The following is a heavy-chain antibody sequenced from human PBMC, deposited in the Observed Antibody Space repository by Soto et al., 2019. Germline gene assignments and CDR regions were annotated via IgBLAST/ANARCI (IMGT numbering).Heavy chain of an antibody. J-gene: IGHJ4*02. D-gene: IGHD2-21*01. CDR1: GLPHSSFA. CDR3: AKDAVYNDGLWLMDH. CDR2: IYGSGGGI. Sequence: PGGSLRLSCTASGLPHSSFAMMWVRQAPGKGLECVSGIYGSGGGIEYADSVKGRFTISRDNSKNTVYLQMTDLRADDTAVYYCAKDAVYNDGLWLMDHWGQGTQVTVS. V-gene: IGHV3-23*05.